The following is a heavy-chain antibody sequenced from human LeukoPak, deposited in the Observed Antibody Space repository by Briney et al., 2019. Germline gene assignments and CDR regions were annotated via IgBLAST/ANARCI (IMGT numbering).Heavy chain of an antibody. CDR1: GFTFDTHW. J-gene: IGHJ6*02. CDR2: ISYDGSNK. Sequence: GGSLRLSCVASGFTFDTHWMNWVRQAPGKGLEWVAVISYDGSNKYYAASVKGRFTISRDNSKNTLYLQMNSLRAEDTAVYYCAKDRLPWYPSYFGMDVWGQGTTVTVSS. D-gene: IGHD6-13*01. CDR3: AKDRLPWYPSYFGMDV. V-gene: IGHV3-30*18.